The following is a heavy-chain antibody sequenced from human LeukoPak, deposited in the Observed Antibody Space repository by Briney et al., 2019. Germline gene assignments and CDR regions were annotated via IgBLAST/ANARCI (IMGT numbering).Heavy chain of an antibody. V-gene: IGHV3-20*04. Sequence: PGRSLRLSCAASGFTFDDYGMTWVRQAPGKGLEWVSGINWNGGRIDYAESVKGRFTISRDNTKNSLYLQMNSLRAEDTALYYCARRFGELEPAFDTWGQGTMVTVSS. CDR2: INWNGGRI. CDR1: GFTFDDYG. CDR3: ARRFGELEPAFDT. J-gene: IGHJ3*02. D-gene: IGHD3-10*01.